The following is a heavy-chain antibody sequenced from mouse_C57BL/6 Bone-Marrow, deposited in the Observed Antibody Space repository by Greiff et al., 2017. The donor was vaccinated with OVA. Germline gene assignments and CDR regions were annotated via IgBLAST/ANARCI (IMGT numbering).Heavy chain of an antibody. J-gene: IGHJ4*01. V-gene: IGHV1-62-2*01. CDR1: GYTFTEYT. D-gene: IGHD3-1*01. Sequence: VQVVESGAELVKPGASVKLSCKASGYTFTEYTIHWVKQRSGQGLEWIGWFYPGSGSIKYNEKFKDKATLTADKSSSTVYMELSRLTSEDSAVYFCARHEAGLYAMDYWGQGTSVTVSS. CDR3: ARHEAGLYAMDY. CDR2: FYPGSGSI.